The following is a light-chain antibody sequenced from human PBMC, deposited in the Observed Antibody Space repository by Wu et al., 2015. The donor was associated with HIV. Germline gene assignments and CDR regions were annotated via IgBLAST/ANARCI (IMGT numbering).Light chain of an antibody. CDR1: QGISSY. J-gene: IGKJ4*01. CDR3: QHLNSYPVT. Sequence: AIRMTQSPSSLSASTGDRVTITCRASQGISSYLAWFKQKPREAPKLLIYAASTLQSGVPSRFSGSGSGTEFTLTISSLQPEDFATYYCQHLNSYPVTFGGGTEGGD. V-gene: IGKV1-8*01. CDR2: AAS.